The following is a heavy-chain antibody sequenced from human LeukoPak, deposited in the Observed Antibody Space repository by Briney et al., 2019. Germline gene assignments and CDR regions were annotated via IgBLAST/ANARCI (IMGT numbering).Heavy chain of an antibody. CDR1: GDSISTSNSY. CDR2: IYYSGNT. D-gene: IGHD3-10*01. CDR3: ARGSHYYGSGSHDY. Sequence: SETLSLTCTVSGDSISTSNSYWGWIRQPPGKGLEWIGSIYYSGNTYYNASLKSRVTISVDTSKNQFSLKLSSVTAADTAVYYCARGSHYYGSGSHDYWGQGTLVTVSS. J-gene: IGHJ4*02. V-gene: IGHV4-39*01.